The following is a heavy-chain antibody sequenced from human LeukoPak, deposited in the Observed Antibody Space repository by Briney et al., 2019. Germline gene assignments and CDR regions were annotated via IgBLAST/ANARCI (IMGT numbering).Heavy chain of an antibody. D-gene: IGHD6-6*01. CDR3: ARVGGMGGSSSSDY. Sequence: GGSLRLSCAASGFTFSSYSMNWVRQAPGKGLEWVSSISSSSSYIYYADSVKGRFTISRDNAKNSLYLQMNSLRAEDTAVYYCARVGGMGGSSSSDYWGQGTLVTVSS. CDR2: ISSSSSYI. J-gene: IGHJ4*02. CDR1: GFTFSSYS. V-gene: IGHV3-21*01.